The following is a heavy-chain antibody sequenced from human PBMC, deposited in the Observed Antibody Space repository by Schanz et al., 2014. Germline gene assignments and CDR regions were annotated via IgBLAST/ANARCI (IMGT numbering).Heavy chain of an antibody. J-gene: IGHJ5*02. CDR3: AREPLSGYNWFDP. V-gene: IGHV4-61*02. CDR2: IYTSGST. CDR1: GGSISSGTYY. D-gene: IGHD6-25*01. Sequence: QVQLQESGPGLVKPSQTLSLTCIVSGGSISSGTYYWSWLRQPAGKGLEWIGRIYTSGSTNYNPPLKSRVTISRDTSKNQFSPKLSSVTAADTAVYYCAREPLSGYNWFDPWGQGTLVTVSS.